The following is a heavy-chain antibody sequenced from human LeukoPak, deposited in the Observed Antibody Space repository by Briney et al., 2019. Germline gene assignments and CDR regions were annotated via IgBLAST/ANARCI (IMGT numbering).Heavy chain of an antibody. V-gene: IGHV3-23*01. CDR2: FSGSGGST. CDR1: GFTFSSYS. CDR3: AKSGYNRFDY. Sequence: GGSLRLSCAASGFTFSSYSMNWVRQAPGKGLEWVSSFSGSGGSTYYADSVKGRFTISRDNSKNTLCLQMISLRAEDTAVYYCAKSGYNRFDYWGQGTLVTVSS. D-gene: IGHD5-24*01. J-gene: IGHJ4*02.